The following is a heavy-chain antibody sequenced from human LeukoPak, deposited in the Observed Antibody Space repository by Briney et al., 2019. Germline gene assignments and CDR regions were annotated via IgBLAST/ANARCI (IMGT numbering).Heavy chain of an antibody. V-gene: IGHV4-4*07. D-gene: IGHD2-15*01. J-gene: IGHJ6*03. Sequence: PSETLSLTCTVSGGSVSSYYGSWLREPAGKGLEGLGRIYTPGSTNYNPSLKSRVTISVDRSKNQFSLKLSSVTAADTGVYYCARYGGHYDYMDVWGKGTTVTVSS. CDR1: GGSVSSYY. CDR3: ARYGGHYDYMDV. CDR2: IYTPGST.